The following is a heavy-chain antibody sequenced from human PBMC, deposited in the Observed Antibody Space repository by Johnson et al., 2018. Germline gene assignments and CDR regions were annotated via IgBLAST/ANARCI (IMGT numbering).Heavy chain of an antibody. J-gene: IGHJ3*02. V-gene: IGHV4-59*01. D-gene: IGHD1-26*01. CDR3: SRDIFSLLTCAFEI. Sequence: QVQLQESGPGLVKPSETLSLTCTVSGDSISDYYWSWIRQPPGKGLEWIGYIYYFGTTNSNPSLKSRATISLDTSKNQFSLKLPSVTAPDPAIYYCSRDIFSLLTCAFEIWGQGAMVTFSS. CDR2: IYYFGTT. CDR1: GDSISDYY.